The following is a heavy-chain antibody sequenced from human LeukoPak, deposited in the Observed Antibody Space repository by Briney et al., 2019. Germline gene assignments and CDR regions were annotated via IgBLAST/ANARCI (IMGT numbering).Heavy chain of an antibody. CDR2: ISYDGSNK. CDR1: GFTFSSYA. V-gene: IGHV3-30-3*01. D-gene: IGHD3-3*01. Sequence: GGSLRLSCVASGFTFSSYAMHWVRQAPGKGLEWVAVISYDGSNKYYADSVKGRFTISRDNSKNTLYLQMNSLRAEDTAVYYCARTEGYYTDFDYWGQGTLVTVSS. CDR3: ARTEGYYTDFDY. J-gene: IGHJ4*02.